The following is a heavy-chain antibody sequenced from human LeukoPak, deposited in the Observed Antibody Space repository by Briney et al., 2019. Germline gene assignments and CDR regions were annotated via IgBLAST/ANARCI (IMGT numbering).Heavy chain of an antibody. Sequence: ASVKVSCKASGYTFTSYYMHWVRQAPGQGLEWMGIINPSGGSTSYAQKFQGRVTMTRDTSTSTVYMELSSLRSEDTAVYYCARDQVVVVPAAIDGLDYWGQGTLVTVSS. CDR2: INPSGGST. CDR3: ARDQVVVVPAAIDGLDY. V-gene: IGHV1-46*01. CDR1: GYTFTSYY. J-gene: IGHJ4*02. D-gene: IGHD2-2*01.